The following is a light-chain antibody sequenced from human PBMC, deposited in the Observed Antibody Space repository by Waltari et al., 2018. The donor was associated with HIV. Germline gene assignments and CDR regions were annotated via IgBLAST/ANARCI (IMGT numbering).Light chain of an antibody. CDR3: MIWHGNIWV. CDR1: SGINVGNHR. CDR2: YKSDSDK. J-gene: IGLJ3*02. Sequence: QAVLTQPSSLSASPGASASLTCTFRSGINVGNHRIYWYQQKPGSPPRYLLRYKSDSDKQLASGVPSRFSGSTDVPANAGSLVISGLQSEDEADYYCMIWHGNIWVFGGGTKLTVL. V-gene: IGLV5-45*02.